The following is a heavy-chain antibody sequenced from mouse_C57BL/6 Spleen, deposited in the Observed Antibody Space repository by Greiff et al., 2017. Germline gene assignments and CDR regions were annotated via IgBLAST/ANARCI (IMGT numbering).Heavy chain of an antibody. CDR1: GYTFTDYE. Sequence: VHLVESGAELVRPGASVTLSCKASGYTFTDYEMHWVKQTPVHGLEWIGAIDPETGGTAYNQKFKGKAILTADKSSSTAYMELRSLTSEDSAVYYCTRATMVTTYYFDYWGQGTTLTVSS. D-gene: IGHD2-2*01. CDR2: IDPETGGT. V-gene: IGHV1-15*01. J-gene: IGHJ2*01. CDR3: TRATMVTTYYFDY.